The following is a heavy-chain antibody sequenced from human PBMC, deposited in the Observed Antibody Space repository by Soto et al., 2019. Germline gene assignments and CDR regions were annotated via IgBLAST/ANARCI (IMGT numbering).Heavy chain of an antibody. V-gene: IGHV2-26*01. D-gene: IGHD3-10*01. CDR2: IFSNDEK. J-gene: IGHJ4*02. CDR1: GFSLSNARLG. CDR3: ARFAVWFGDEYFDY. Sequence: QVTLKQSGPVLVKPTETLTLTCTVSGFSLSNARLGVSWIRQPPGKALEWLAHIFSNDEKSYSTSLKSRLNISKDTSKSQVVLTMTNMDPVDTATYYFARFAVWFGDEYFDYWGQGTLVTVSS.